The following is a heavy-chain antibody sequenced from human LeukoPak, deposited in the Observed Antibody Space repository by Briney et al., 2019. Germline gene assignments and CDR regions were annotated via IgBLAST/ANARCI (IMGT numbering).Heavy chain of an antibody. J-gene: IGHJ4*02. V-gene: IGHV1-2*02. CDR2: INPNSGGT. Sequence: ASVTVSCKASGYTFTGYYMHWVRQAPGQGLEWMGWINPNSGGTNYAQKFQGRVTMTRDTSISTAYMELSRLRSDDTAVYYCAREFADGRGFDYWGQGTLVTVSS. CDR3: AREFADGRGFDY. D-gene: IGHD3-10*01. CDR1: GYTFTGYY.